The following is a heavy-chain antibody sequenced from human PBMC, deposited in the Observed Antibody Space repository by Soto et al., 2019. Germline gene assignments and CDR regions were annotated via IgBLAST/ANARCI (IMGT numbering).Heavy chain of an antibody. V-gene: IGHV3-73*01. Sequence: EVLLVESGGGLVQPGGSLKLSCAASGFVFKDSTIHWVRQASGKGLEWVGRSRDRAYNYATAYAASVEGRFTISRDDSDNTAYLHMSSLKTEDTAIYYGARLISAAQDYWGQGTLVTVSS. CDR1: GFVFKDST. D-gene: IGHD3-10*01. J-gene: IGHJ4*02. CDR2: SRDRAYNYAT. CDR3: ARLISAAQDY.